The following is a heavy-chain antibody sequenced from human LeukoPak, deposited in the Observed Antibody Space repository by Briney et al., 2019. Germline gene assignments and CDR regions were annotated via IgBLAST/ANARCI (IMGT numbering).Heavy chain of an antibody. CDR2: INHSGST. CDR3: ARDRGGSSSRYWFDP. V-gene: IGHV4-34*01. D-gene: IGHD6-13*01. Sequence: SETLSLTCAVYGGSFSGYYWSWIRQPPGKGLEWIGEINHSGSTNYNPSLKSRVTISVDTSKNQFSLKLSSVTAADTAVYYCARDRGGSSSRYWFDPWGQGTLVTVSS. J-gene: IGHJ5*02. CDR1: GGSFSGYY.